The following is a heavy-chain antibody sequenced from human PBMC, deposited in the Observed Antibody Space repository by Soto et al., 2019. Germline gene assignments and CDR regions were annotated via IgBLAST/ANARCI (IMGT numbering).Heavy chain of an antibody. CDR2: ISYDGSNK. J-gene: IGHJ4*02. V-gene: IGHV3-30-3*01. CDR1: GFTFSSYA. CDR3: ASLYYYGSGSTGYFDY. Sequence: GGSLRLSCAASGFTFSSYAMHWVRQAPGKGLEWVAVISYDGSNKYYADSVKGRFTISRDNSKNTLYLQMNSLRAEDTAVYYCASLYYYGSGSTGYFDYWGQGTLVTVSS. D-gene: IGHD3-10*01.